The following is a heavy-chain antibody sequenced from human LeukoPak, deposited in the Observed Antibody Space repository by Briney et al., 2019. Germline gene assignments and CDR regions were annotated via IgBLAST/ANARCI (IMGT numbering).Heavy chain of an antibody. CDR3: ARELGGNGFQH. Sequence: SVKVSCKASEGAFSSYAVSWVRQAPGQGLEWMGRIIPIFGTANYAQKFQGRVTITTDESTSTAYMELSSLRSEDTAVYYCARELGGNGFQHWGQGTLVTVSS. CDR2: IIPIFGTA. D-gene: IGHD4-23*01. CDR1: EGAFSSYA. V-gene: IGHV1-69*05. J-gene: IGHJ1*01.